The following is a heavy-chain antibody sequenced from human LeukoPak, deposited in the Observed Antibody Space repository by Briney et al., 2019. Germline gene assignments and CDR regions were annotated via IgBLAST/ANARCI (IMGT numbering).Heavy chain of an antibody. D-gene: IGHD2-2*01. Sequence: PSETLSLTCTVSGGSISNSTYYWGWIRQPPGKGLEWIGNIYYGGSTFYNPSLKSRVTISLDTSKNQLSLKLSSVTAADTAMYFCARQCSSTSCYSYWGQGTLVTVSS. V-gene: IGHV4-39*01. CDR1: GGSISNSTYY. J-gene: IGHJ4*02. CDR3: ARQCSSTSCYSY. CDR2: IYYGGST.